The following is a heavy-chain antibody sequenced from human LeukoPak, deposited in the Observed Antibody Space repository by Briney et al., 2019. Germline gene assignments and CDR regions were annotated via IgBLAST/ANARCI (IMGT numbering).Heavy chain of an antibody. J-gene: IGHJ2*01. CDR2: IIPIFGTA. CDR3: ARGYYGLGSRYWYFDL. V-gene: IGHV1-69*13. D-gene: IGHD3-10*01. CDR1: GGTFSSYA. Sequence: SVKVSCTASGGTFSSYAISWVRQAPGQGLEWMGGIIPIFGTANYAQKFQGRVTITADESTSTAYMELSSLRSEDTAVYYCARGYYGLGSRYWYFDLWGRGTLVTVSS.